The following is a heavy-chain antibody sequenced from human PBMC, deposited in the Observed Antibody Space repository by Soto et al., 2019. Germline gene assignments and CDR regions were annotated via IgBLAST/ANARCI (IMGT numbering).Heavy chain of an antibody. J-gene: IGHJ4*02. CDR3: ARAVGPLDY. Sequence: QVQLVESGGGVVQPGRSLRLSCAASGFIFSTYGMHWVRQAPGKGLEWVAVIWYDGSNKYYGDSVKGRFTISRDNSKNTQYLQMNGLRAEDTAVYYCARAVGPLDYWGQGTLVTVSS. D-gene: IGHD1-26*01. V-gene: IGHV3-33*01. CDR1: GFIFSTYG. CDR2: IWYDGSNK.